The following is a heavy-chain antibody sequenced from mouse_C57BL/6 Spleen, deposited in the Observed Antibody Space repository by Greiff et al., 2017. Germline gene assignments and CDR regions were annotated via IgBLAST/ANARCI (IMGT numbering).Heavy chain of an antibody. CDR2: IYPGGGDT. J-gene: IGHJ3*01. CDR3: ARSAAQGFAY. CDR1: GYAFSSYW. V-gene: IGHV1-80*01. Sequence: VHVKQSGAELVKPGASVKISCTASGYAFSSYWMNWVKQRPGKGLEWIGQIYPGGGDTNYNGKLKGKVTLTADKSSSTAYMQLSSLTSEDSAVYVCARSAAQGFAYWGQGTLVTVSA. D-gene: IGHD3-2*02.